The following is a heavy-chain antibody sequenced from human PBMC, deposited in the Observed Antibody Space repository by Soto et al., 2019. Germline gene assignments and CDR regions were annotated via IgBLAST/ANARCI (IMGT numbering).Heavy chain of an antibody. Sequence: QVQLVQSGAEVKKPGSSVKVSCKASGGTFSSYAISWVRQAPGQGLEWMGGIIPIFGTANYAQKFQGRVTITADESTNTAYMELSSLRSEDTAVYYCARARLGAITPLDLCYGMDVWGQGTTVTVSS. V-gene: IGHV1-69*01. D-gene: IGHD3-16*01. J-gene: IGHJ6*02. CDR2: IIPIFGTA. CDR1: GGTFSSYA. CDR3: ARARLGAITPLDLCYGMDV.